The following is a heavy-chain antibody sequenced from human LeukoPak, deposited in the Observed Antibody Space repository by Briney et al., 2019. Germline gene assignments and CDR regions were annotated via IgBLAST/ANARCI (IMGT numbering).Heavy chain of an antibody. J-gene: IGHJ4*02. Sequence: PSETLSLTCTVSGGSISSSSYYWGWIRQPPGKGLEWIGSIYYSGSTYYNPSPKSRVTISVDTSKNQFSLKLSSVTAADTAVYYCAREATIFGVVTSTGYWGQGTLVTVSS. CDR1: GGSISSSSYY. D-gene: IGHD3-3*01. CDR2: IYYSGST. V-gene: IGHV4-39*02. CDR3: AREATIFGVVTSTGY.